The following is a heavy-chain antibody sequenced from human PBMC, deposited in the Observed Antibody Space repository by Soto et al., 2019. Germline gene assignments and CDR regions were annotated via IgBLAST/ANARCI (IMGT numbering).Heavy chain of an antibody. J-gene: IGHJ5*02. CDR1: GYSISSGYY. CDR2: IYHSGST. Sequence: TSETLSLTCAVSGYSISSGYYWGWIRQPPGKGLDWIGSIYHSGSTFYNPSLKSRVTISVDTSKNQFSLKLTSVTAADTAVYYCARATNPTTVSTPWFDPWGQGTLVTVSS. D-gene: IGHD4-17*01. CDR3: ARATNPTTVSTPWFDP. V-gene: IGHV4-38-2*01.